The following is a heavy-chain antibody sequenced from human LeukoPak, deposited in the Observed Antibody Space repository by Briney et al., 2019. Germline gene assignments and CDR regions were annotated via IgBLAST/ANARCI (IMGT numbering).Heavy chain of an antibody. Sequence: PGGSLRLSCAASGFTFSSYAMSWVRQAPGKGLEWVSSISNSSGSTYYADSVKGRFTISRDNSKNTLYLQMNCLRAEDTAVYYCASGGAPAGYWGQGTLVIVSS. V-gene: IGHV3-23*01. J-gene: IGHJ4*02. CDR3: ASGGAPAGY. D-gene: IGHD6-25*01. CDR1: GFTFSSYA. CDR2: ISNSSGST.